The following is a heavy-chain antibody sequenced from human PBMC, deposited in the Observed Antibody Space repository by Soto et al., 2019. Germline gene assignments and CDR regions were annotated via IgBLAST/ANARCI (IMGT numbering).Heavy chain of an antibody. D-gene: IGHD6-19*01. CDR1: GGSISSSSYY. CDR3: ARRTVNIRTFYSGLKTHCFDY. Sequence: QLQLQESGPGLVKPSETLSLTCAVSGGSISSSSYYWGWIRQPPGKGLEWIGSIYYSGSTYYTPSLQSHVAISVDTSKNQLSLKLNSVTAADTAVYYCARRTVNIRTFYSGLKTHCFDYWGQGTLVTVSS. CDR2: IYYSGST. V-gene: IGHV4-39*01. J-gene: IGHJ4*02.